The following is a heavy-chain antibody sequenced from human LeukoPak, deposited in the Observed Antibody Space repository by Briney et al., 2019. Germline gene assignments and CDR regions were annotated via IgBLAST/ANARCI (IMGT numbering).Heavy chain of an antibody. CDR3: AKDQARPYYFDY. V-gene: IGHV3-23*01. J-gene: IGHJ4*02. Sequence: PGGSLRLSCAASGFTFSSYAMSWVRQAPGKGLEWVSAISGSGGSTYYADSVKGRFNISRDNSKNTLYLQMNSLRAEDTAVYYCAKDQARPYYFDYWGQGTLVTVSS. CDR2: ISGSGGST. CDR1: GFTFSSYA.